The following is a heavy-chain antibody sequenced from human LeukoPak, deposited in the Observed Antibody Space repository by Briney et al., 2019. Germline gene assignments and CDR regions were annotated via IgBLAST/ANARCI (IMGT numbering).Heavy chain of an antibody. CDR3: ARAYSYGYGPLDY. J-gene: IGHJ4*02. CDR2: ISTDNGNT. Sequence: ASVTVSCKSSGYSFTSYGINWVRQAPGQGLEWMGWISTDNGNTDYAQNLQGRVTMTTDTSTSTAYMEVRSLRSDDTAVYYCARAYSYGYGPLDYWGQGPLLTVSP. V-gene: IGHV1-18*04. D-gene: IGHD5-18*01. CDR1: GYSFTSYG.